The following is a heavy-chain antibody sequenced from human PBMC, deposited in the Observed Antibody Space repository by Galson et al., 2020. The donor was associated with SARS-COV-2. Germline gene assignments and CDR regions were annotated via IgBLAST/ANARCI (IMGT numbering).Heavy chain of an antibody. D-gene: IGHD3-10*01. V-gene: IGHV4-34*01. Sequence: SETLSLTCAVYGGSFSGYYWTWIRQPPGKGLGWIWEINHSGSSNYNPYLQSRVTMSVDTSKNQFSLKLSSVTAADTGVYYCAKRNEVVWFGQLLHSNYNYGMDVGGQENTVAV. CDR1: GGSFSGYY. CDR2: INHSGSS. J-gene: IGHJ6*02. CDR3: AKRNEVVWFGQLLHSNYNYGMDV.